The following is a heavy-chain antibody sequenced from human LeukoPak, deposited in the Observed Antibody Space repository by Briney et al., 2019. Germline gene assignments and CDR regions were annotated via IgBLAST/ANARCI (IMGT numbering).Heavy chain of an antibody. CDR2: ISGSGGST. CDR3: AKDRRDQPLLYGY. J-gene: IGHJ4*02. D-gene: IGHD2-2*02. V-gene: IGHV3-23*01. CDR1: GFTVSSYA. Sequence: GGSLRLSCAASGFTVSSYAMSWVRHAPGLGLEWVSAISGSGGSTYYADSVKGRFTISRDNSKNTLYLQMNSLRAEDTAVYYCAKDRRDQPLLYGYWGQGTLVTVSS.